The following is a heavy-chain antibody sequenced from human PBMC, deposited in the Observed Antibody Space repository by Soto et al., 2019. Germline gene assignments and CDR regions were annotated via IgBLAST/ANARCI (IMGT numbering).Heavy chain of an antibody. Sequence: GGSLRLSCAASGFTFSSYAMSWVRQAPGKGLEWVSAISGSGGSTYYADSVKGRFTISRDNSKNTLYLQMNSLRAEDTAVYYCAKQVLAVTTIRNQRINYYFDYWGQGTLVTVSP. J-gene: IGHJ4*02. CDR3: AKQVLAVTTIRNQRINYYFDY. V-gene: IGHV3-23*01. D-gene: IGHD4-17*01. CDR1: GFTFSSYA. CDR2: ISGSGGST.